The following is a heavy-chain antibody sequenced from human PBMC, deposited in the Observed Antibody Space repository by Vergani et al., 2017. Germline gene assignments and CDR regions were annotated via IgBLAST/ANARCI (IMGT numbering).Heavy chain of an antibody. CDR2: KKQDGSEK. J-gene: IGHJ4*02. CDR3: ARAIKYDMLTGYYAPFDY. CDR1: GFTFSSYW. Sequence: EVQLVESGGGLVQPGGSLRLSCAASGFTFSSYWMSWVRQAPGKGLEWVANKKQDGSEKYYVDSVKGRFTISRDNAKNSLYLQMNSLRAEDTAVYYCARAIKYDMLTGYYAPFDYWGQGTLVTVSS. D-gene: IGHD3-9*01. V-gene: IGHV3-7*01.